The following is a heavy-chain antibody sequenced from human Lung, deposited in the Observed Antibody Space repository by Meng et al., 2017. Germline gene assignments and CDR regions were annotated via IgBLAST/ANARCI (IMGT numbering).Heavy chain of an antibody. Sequence: QVQLVQLGAEVKKPGPSVKVPCKAFGGTFSSYATNWVRQAPGQGLEWLGGIIPILGIANYAQKFQGRVTITADKSTSTAYMGLSSLRSEDTAVYYCARGSYCGGDCYFLFDYWGQGTLVTVSS. V-gene: IGHV1-69*10. CDR3: ARGSYCGGDCYFLFDY. D-gene: IGHD2-21*02. CDR2: IIPILGIA. CDR1: GGTFSSYA. J-gene: IGHJ4*02.